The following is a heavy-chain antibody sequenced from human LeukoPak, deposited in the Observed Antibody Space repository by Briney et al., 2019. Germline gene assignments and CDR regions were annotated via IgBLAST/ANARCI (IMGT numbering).Heavy chain of an antibody. Sequence: ASVKVSCKASGYTFTSYDINWVRQATGQGLEWMGWMNPNSGNTNYAQNFQGRVTMTRNTSISTACMELSSLRSEDTAVYYCASGAPSSYCSSTSCSGYGMDVWGQGTTVTVSS. CDR2: MNPNSGNT. J-gene: IGHJ6*02. CDR3: ASGAPSSYCSSTSCSGYGMDV. D-gene: IGHD2-2*01. CDR1: GYTFTSYD. V-gene: IGHV1-8*01.